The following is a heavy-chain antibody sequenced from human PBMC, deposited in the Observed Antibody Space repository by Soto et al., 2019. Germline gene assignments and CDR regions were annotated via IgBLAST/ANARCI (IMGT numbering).Heavy chain of an antibody. J-gene: IGHJ4*02. Sequence: PGGSLRLSCAASGFTFSSYVMHWVRQAPGKGLEWVAVISYDGSNKYYADSVKGRFTISRDNSKNTLYLQMISLTAEDTALFYCARDRSGSSSGELDYWGQGTLVTVSS. CDR1: GFTFSSYV. D-gene: IGHD6-6*01. CDR3: ARDRSGSSSGELDY. V-gene: IGHV3-30*03. CDR2: ISYDGSNK.